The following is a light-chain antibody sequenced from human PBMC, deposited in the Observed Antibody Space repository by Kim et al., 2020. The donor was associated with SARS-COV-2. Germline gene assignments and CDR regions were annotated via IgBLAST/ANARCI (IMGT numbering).Light chain of an antibody. CDR2: QDS. Sequence: VSPGQTASITCSGDKLGDKYACWYQQKPGQSPVLVIYQDSKRPTGIPERFSGSNSGNTATLTISGTQAMDEADYYCQAWDSSTAVFGGGTQLTVL. CDR3: QAWDSSTAV. V-gene: IGLV3-1*01. J-gene: IGLJ2*01. CDR1: KLGDKY.